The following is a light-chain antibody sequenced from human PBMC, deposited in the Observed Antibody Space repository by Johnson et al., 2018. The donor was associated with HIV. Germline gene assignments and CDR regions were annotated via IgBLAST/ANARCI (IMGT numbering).Light chain of an antibody. CDR1: SSNIGNNY. CDR2: DNN. J-gene: IGLJ1*01. Sequence: QLVLTQPPSVSAAPGQKVTISCSGSSSNIGNNYVSWYQQLPGTAPKLLIYDNNKRPSGIPDRFSGSKSGTSATLGITGLQTGGEADSYCGTRASSLRSHNYVFGTGTKVTVL. V-gene: IGLV1-51*01. CDR3: GTRASSLRSHNYV.